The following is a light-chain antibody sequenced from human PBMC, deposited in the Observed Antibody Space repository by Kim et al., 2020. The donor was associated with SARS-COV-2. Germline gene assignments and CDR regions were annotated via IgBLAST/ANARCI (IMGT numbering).Light chain of an antibody. V-gene: IGLV4-69*01. CDR3: QTWGTGTWV. CDR2: VNRDGSH. J-gene: IGLJ3*02. CDR1: SGHSSYT. Sequence: ASVMLTCTVSSGHSSYTIAWHQQQPEKGPRYLMKVNRDGSHTKGDGIPDRFSGSSSGAERYLTISSLQSEDEGDYYCQTWGTGTWVFGGGTQLTVL.